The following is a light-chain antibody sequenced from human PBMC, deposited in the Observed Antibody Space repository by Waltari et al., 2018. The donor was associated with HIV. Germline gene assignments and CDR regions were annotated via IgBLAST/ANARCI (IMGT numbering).Light chain of an antibody. CDR1: QSIRDW. V-gene: IGKV1-5*03. J-gene: IGKJ1*01. Sequence: DIEMTQSPSTLSASVGDRVTITSRASQSIRDWLAWFQQKPGKDPKLLIDEASNLQSGVPSRFSGSGSGTEFTLTISSLQPDDFATYYCQQYDTYPWTFGQGTEVEIK. CDR3: QQYDTYPWT. CDR2: EAS.